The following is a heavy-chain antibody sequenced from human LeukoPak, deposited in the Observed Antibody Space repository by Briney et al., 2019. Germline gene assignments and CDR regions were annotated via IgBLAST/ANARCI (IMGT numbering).Heavy chain of an antibody. CDR3: ARDLDKWNSGRDYDGMDV. CDR1: GYTFTSYG. CDR2: IIPMLGIA. D-gene: IGHD1-7*01. V-gene: IGHV1-69*04. Sequence: GASVKVSCKASGYTFTSYGISWVRQAPGQGLEWMGRIIPMLGIALYAQNFQGRVTIKAEKSTNTAFMELRSLRSEDTAVYYCARDLDKWNSGRDYDGMDVWGQGTTVTVSS. J-gene: IGHJ6*02.